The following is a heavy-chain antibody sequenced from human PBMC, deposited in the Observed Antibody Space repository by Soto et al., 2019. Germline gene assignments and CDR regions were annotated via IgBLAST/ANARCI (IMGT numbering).Heavy chain of an antibody. CDR1: GYIFNHYG. Sequence: QVQLVQSGAEVKRPGASVKVSCRASGYIFNHYGINWVRQAPGQGLEGVGWIAPLNGKTNSLQKLQYRISMTIDTSARTAYLEVRSLTSADTGVYFCAREGGSSTYYPLELDYWGQGTLVTVSS. V-gene: IGHV1-18*04. CDR3: AREGGSSTYYPLELDY. CDR2: IAPLNGKT. D-gene: IGHD2-2*01. J-gene: IGHJ4*02.